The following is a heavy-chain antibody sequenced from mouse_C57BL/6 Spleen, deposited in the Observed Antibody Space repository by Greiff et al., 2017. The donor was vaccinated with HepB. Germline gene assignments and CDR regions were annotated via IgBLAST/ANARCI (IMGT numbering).Heavy chain of an antibody. J-gene: IGHJ3*01. CDR2: IHPNSGST. CDR1: GYTFTSYW. CDR3: ARDGRAWFAY. Sequence: VQLQQSGAELVKPGASVKLSCKASGYTFTSYWMHRVKQRPGQGLEWIGMIHPNSGSTNYKEKFKRKATLTVDKSSSTAYMQLSSLTSEDSAVYYCARDGRAWFAYWDKGTLVTVSA. V-gene: IGHV1-64*01. D-gene: IGHD2-3*01.